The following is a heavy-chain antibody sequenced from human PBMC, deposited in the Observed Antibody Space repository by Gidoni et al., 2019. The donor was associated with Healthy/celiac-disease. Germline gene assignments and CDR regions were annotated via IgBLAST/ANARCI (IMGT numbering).Heavy chain of an antibody. Sequence: QVQLQESGPGLVKPSETLSLTCTVAGGSISSYYWSWIRQPAGKGLEWIGRIYTSGRTNYNPSLKSRVTMSVDTSKNQFSLKLSSVTAADTAVYYCARGSLAAAGTDDGGNFDYWGQGTLVTVSS. CDR2: IYTSGRT. CDR1: GGSISSYY. CDR3: ARGSLAAAGTDDGGNFDY. V-gene: IGHV4-4*07. J-gene: IGHJ4*02. D-gene: IGHD6-13*01.